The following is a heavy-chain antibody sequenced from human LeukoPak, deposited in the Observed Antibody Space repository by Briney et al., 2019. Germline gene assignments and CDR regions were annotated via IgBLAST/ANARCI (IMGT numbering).Heavy chain of an antibody. CDR1: GGTFRSNA. V-gene: IGHV1-69*13. CDR2: IIPMIDTP. D-gene: IGHD4-17*01. J-gene: IGHJ4*02. CDR3: AIFQGTYGDNDNDY. Sequence: SVKVSCKASGGTFRSNAINWVRQAPGKGLEWMGGIIPMIDTPKYAQRFQGRVTITADDSTSTSYMVVSSLRSEDTAVYYCAIFQGTYGDNDNDYWGQGTLVTVSS.